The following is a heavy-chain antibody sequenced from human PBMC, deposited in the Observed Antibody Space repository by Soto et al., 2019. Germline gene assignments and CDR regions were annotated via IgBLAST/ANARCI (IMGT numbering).Heavy chain of an antibody. CDR3: AREGGESSDGLYYFDS. CDR1: VGSTSSDNY. J-gene: IGHJ4*02. CDR2: IYYSGNT. Sequence: SETLSLTCTVSVGSTSSDNYWSWIRQPPGKGLEWIGHIYYSGNTDYNPSLKSRLAISIDTSKNQFSLKLSSVTAADTAVYFCAREGGESSDGLYYFDSWGQGSLVTVSS. V-gene: IGHV4-30-4*01. D-gene: IGHD3-16*01.